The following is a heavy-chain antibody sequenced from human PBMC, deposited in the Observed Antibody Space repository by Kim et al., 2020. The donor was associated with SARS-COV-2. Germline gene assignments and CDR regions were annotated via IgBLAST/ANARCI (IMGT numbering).Heavy chain of an antibody. Sequence: ASVKVSCKASGYTFGNYGINWVRQAPGQGLEWMGWISAYNGNINYAQSLEGRVTMTIDRSTGTAYMELRSLRSDDTAVYYCARDGFTSLGAAGTLPFDPWGQGTLGTVSS. V-gene: IGHV1-18*01. CDR3: ARDGFTSLGAAGTLPFDP. D-gene: IGHD6-13*01. J-gene: IGHJ5*02. CDR1: GYTFGNYG. CDR2: ISAYNGNI.